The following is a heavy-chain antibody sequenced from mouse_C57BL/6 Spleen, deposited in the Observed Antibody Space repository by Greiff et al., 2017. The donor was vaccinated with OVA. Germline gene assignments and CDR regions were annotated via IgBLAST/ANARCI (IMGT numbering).Heavy chain of an antibody. V-gene: IGHV5-16*01. CDR2: INYDGSST. D-gene: IGHD2-5*01. CDR1: GFTFSDYY. J-gene: IGHJ4*01. Sequence: EVHLVESEGGLVQPGSSMKLSCTASGFTFSDYYMAWVRQVPEKGLEWVANINYDGSSTYYLDSLKSRFIISRDNAKNILYLQMSSLKSEDTATYDCAREARGYSNYDAMDYWGQGTSVTVSS. CDR3: AREARGYSNYDAMDY.